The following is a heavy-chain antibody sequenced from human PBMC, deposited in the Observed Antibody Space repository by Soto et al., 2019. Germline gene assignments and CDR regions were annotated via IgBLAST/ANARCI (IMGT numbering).Heavy chain of an antibody. CDR3: ATYFAGGGGRGY. CDR1: GGSITSDH. Sequence: QVQLQESGPGLVKPSETLSLTCTLSGGSITSDHWSWIRQPPGKGLEWIGQIFYSGSSSYNPSPKSGVSISIDASRKQFSLRLTSVTAADTAVFFCATYFAGGGGRGYWGQGTLVTVSS. V-gene: IGHV4-59*12. D-gene: IGHD3-16*01. J-gene: IGHJ4*02. CDR2: IFYSGSS.